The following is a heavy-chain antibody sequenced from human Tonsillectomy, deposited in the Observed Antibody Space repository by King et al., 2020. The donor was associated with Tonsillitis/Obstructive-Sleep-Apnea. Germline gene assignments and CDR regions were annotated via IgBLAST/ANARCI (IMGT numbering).Heavy chain of an antibody. V-gene: IGHV4-39*01. D-gene: IGHD4-11*01. J-gene: IGHJ6*03. CDR3: ARHSRDYTDDYYHYIDV. CDR1: VGSVSSSSYY. Sequence: QLQESGPGLVKPSGTLSLTCTVSVGSVSSSSYYWGWIRQPPGKGLEWIGTIYYSGTTYYNPSLKSRVTISVDTSKNQFSLNLISVTAADTAVYYCARHSRDYTDDYYHYIDVWGNGTTVTVSS. CDR2: IYYSGTT.